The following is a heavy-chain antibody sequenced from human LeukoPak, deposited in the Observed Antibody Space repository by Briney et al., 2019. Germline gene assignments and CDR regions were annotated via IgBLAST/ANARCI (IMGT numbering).Heavy chain of an antibody. CDR2: INAGNGHT. D-gene: IGHD5-12*01. V-gene: IGHV1-3*03. CDR1: ADSFTPYA. Sequence: ASVKVSCKTSADSFTPYAMHWLRQAPGQRLEWMGWINAGNGHTKYSQEFQGRLTITRDTSANIVYMDLSSLRSEDMAVYYCTRGRWVATNQAYYFDDWGQGTLVTVSS. J-gene: IGHJ4*02. CDR3: TRGRWVATNQAYYFDD.